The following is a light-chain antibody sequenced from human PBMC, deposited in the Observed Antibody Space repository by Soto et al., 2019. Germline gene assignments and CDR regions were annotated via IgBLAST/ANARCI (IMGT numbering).Light chain of an antibody. V-gene: IGKV1-5*03. CDR2: RAS. CDR3: QQYDDSSPT. J-gene: IGKJ2*01. CDR1: QSIGTW. Sequence: DIQMTQSPSTLSASIGDRVTVTCRASQSIGTWLAWYQQKPGKAPKLLIYRASSLESGVPSRFSGSGSGADFTLTISSLQPDDSATYFCQQYDDSSPTFGQGTKLEIK.